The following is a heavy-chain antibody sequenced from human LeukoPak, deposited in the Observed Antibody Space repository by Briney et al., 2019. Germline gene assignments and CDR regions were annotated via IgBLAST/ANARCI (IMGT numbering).Heavy chain of an antibody. CDR3: ARTPDYYDSSGYYLH. J-gene: IGHJ4*02. CDR1: GGSISSGGYY. CDR2: IYYSGST. D-gene: IGHD3-22*01. Sequence: SETQSLTCTVSGGSISSGGYYWSWIRQHPGKGLEWIGYIYYSGSTYYNPSLKSRVTISVDTSKNQFSLKLSSVTAADTAVYYCARTPDYYDSSGYYLHWGQGTLVTVSS. V-gene: IGHV4-31*03.